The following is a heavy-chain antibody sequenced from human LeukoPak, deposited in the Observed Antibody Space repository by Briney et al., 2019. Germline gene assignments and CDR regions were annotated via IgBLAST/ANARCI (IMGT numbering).Heavy chain of an antibody. D-gene: IGHD3-3*01. J-gene: IGHJ4*02. CDR2: IQPDGSEN. V-gene: IGHV3-7*05. CDR1: GFTFRRFW. CDR3: ARLDFWSGYLVY. Sequence: PGGSLRLSCAASGFTFRRFWMSWVRQSPGKGLEWVANIQPDGSENYYVDAVKGRFTISRDNAKNSLYLQMNSLRAEDTAVYYCARLDFWSGYLVYWGQGTPVTVSS.